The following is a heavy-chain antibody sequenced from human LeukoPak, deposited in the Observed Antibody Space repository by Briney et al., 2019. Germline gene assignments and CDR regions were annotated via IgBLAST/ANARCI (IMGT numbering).Heavy chain of an antibody. Sequence: PSQTLSLTCAVSGGSISSGGYSWSWIRQPPGKGLEWIGYIYHSGSTYYNPSLKSRVTISVDRSKNQFSLKLSSVTAADTAVYYCARECDGSCYSTLNYWGQGTLVTVSS. CDR3: ARECDGSCYSTLNY. CDR1: GGSISSGGYS. CDR2: IYHSGST. D-gene: IGHD2-15*01. V-gene: IGHV4-30-2*01. J-gene: IGHJ4*02.